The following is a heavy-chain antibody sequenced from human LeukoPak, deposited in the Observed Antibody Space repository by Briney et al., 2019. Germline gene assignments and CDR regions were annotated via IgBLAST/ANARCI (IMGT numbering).Heavy chain of an antibody. CDR1: GFTFSSYA. Sequence: GGSLRLSCAASGFTFSSYAMSWVRQAPGKGLEWVSAISGSGSSTYYADSVKGRFTISRDNSKNTLYLQMNSLRAEDTAVYYCAKDKSTSKTDIVVVPAASDYWGQGTLVTVSS. J-gene: IGHJ4*02. V-gene: IGHV3-23*01. CDR2: ISGSGSST. D-gene: IGHD2-2*01. CDR3: AKDKSTSKTDIVVVPAASDY.